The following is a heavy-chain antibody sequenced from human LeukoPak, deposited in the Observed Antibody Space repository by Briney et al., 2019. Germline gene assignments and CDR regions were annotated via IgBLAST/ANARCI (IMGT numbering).Heavy chain of an antibody. CDR2: INWNGGST. CDR1: GFTFSSYS. Sequence: GGSLRLSCAASGFTFSSYSMNWVRQAPGKGLEWVSGINWNGGSTGYADSVKGRFTISRDNAKNSLYLQMNSLRAEDTALYYCARSLGAYYYDSSGPEDAFDIWGQGTMVTVSS. V-gene: IGHV3-20*04. J-gene: IGHJ3*02. CDR3: ARSLGAYYYDSSGPEDAFDI. D-gene: IGHD3-22*01.